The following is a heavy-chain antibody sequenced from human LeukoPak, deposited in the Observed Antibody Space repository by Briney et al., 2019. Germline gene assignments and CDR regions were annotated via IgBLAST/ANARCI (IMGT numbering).Heavy chain of an antibody. V-gene: IGHV3-20*04. D-gene: IGHD3-22*01. CDR2: INWNGGST. J-gene: IGHJ3*02. Sequence: GGSLRLSCAASGFTFDDYGMSWVRQAPGKGLEWVSGINWNGGSTGYADSVKGRFTISRDNAKNSLYLQMNSLRAEDTALYYCARVVITMIASGAFDIWGQGTMDTVSS. CDR3: ARVVITMIASGAFDI. CDR1: GFTFDDYG.